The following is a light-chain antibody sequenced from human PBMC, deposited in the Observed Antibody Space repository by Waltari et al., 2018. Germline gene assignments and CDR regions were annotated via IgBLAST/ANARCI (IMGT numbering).Light chain of an antibody. CDR3: CSYAGSYTV. V-gene: IGLV2-11*01. CDR2: DVN. Sequence: QSALTQPRAVSGPPGPSVTISCTGTSSDAGGYKYVSWYQQHPGKVPKLMIYDVNKRPSGVPDRFSGSKSGNTASLTISGLQAEDEADYFCCSYAGSYTVFGGGTKLTVL. CDR1: SSDAGGYKY. J-gene: IGLJ3*02.